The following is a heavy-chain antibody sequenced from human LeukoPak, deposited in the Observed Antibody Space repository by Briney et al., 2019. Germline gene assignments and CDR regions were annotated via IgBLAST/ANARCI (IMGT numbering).Heavy chain of an antibody. D-gene: IGHD4-17*01. V-gene: IGHV3-15*01. CDR3: AKEFWPTVTTPGRTYFDY. J-gene: IGHJ4*02. Sequence: GGSLRLSCAASGFTFINAWMAWVRQAPGKGLEWVGRIKAKAHGGTIGYAAPVKGRFTISRDDSKNTLYLQMNSLRAEDTAVYYCAKEFWPTVTTPGRTYFDYWGQGTLVTVSS. CDR1: GFTFINAW. CDR2: IKAKAHGGTI.